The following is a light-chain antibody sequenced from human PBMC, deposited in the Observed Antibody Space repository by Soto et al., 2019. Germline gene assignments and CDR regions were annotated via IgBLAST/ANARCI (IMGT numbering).Light chain of an antibody. CDR1: QSVSSNY. CDR2: GAS. Sequence: EIVLTQSPGTLSLSPGERATLFCRASQSVSSNYLAWYQQKPGQAPRLLIYGASSRATGIPERFSGSGSGTDFTLTISRLEPEDFAVYYCQPYGSSRTFGQGTKVEIK. V-gene: IGKV3-20*01. CDR3: QPYGSSRT. J-gene: IGKJ1*01.